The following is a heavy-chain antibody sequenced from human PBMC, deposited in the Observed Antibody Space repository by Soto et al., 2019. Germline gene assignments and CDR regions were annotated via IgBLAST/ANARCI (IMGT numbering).Heavy chain of an antibody. CDR2: ISESGGST. Sequence: GGSLRLSCAASGFTFRNYAMNWVRQAPGKGLEWVSGISESGGSTYYADSVKGRITISRDNSKNTLHLHIKSLRAEDTAVYYCAKDLGRGNPSYFDCWGQGPLVTVSS. CDR1: GFTFRNYA. J-gene: IGHJ4*02. CDR3: AKDLGRGNPSYFDC. V-gene: IGHV3-23*01. D-gene: IGHD3-16*01.